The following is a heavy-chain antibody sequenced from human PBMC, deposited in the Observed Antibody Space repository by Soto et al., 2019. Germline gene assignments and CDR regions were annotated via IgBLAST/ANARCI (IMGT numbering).Heavy chain of an antibody. J-gene: IGHJ3*02. D-gene: IGHD3-22*01. Sequence: EVQLLESGGGLVQPGGSLRLSCAASGFTFSSYAMSWVRQAPGKGLEWVSAISGSGGSTYYADSVKGRFTISRDNSKNTLYLQMNSLRAEDTAVYYCAKPSSYYYDSSGYYPDAFDIWGQGTMVTVSS. V-gene: IGHV3-23*01. CDR3: AKPSSYYYDSSGYYPDAFDI. CDR1: GFTFSSYA. CDR2: ISGSGGST.